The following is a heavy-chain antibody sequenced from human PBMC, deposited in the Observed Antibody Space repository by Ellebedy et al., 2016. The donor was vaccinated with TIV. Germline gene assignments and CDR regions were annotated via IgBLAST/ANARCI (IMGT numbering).Heavy chain of an antibody. D-gene: IGHD3-10*01. V-gene: IGHV3-30*18. J-gene: IGHJ4*02. CDR2: ISSDGSNT. CDR1: GFTFSNYV. Sequence: GGSLRLXCATSGFTFSNYVMHWVRQAPGKGLEWVAVISSDGSNTYYADSVKGRFTISRDNSKNTLYLQVTSLRAEDTAVYYCAKSRWASGSYYNPNFDYWGQGTLVTVSS. CDR3: AKSRWASGSYYNPNFDY.